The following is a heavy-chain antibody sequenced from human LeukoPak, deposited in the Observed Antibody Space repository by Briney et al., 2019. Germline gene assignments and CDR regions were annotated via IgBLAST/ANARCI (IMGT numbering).Heavy chain of an antibody. D-gene: IGHD2-2*01. V-gene: IGHV3-11*01. CDR2: ISSSGSTI. J-gene: IGHJ4*02. Sequence: GGGLRHSRVASGCTFRDYYMSWIRQAPGKGREGVSYISSSGSTIYYADSVKGRFTISRDNDQNSLYLQMNSLRAEDTAVYYCASAYQGPFDYWGQGTLVTVSS. CDR1: GCTFRDYY. CDR3: ASAYQGPFDY.